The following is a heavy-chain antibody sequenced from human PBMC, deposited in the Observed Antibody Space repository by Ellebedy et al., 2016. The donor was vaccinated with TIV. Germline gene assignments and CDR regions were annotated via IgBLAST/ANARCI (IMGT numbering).Heavy chain of an antibody. Sequence: SETLSLXCTVSGGSISSYYWSWIRQPPGKGLEWIGYIYYSGSTNYNLSLKSRVTISVDTSKNQFSLKLSSVTAADTAVYYCAGTGDSGYYYYGMDVWGQGTTVTVSS. CDR1: GGSISSYY. J-gene: IGHJ6*02. CDR3: AGTGDSGYYYYGMDV. CDR2: IYYSGST. V-gene: IGHV4-59*01. D-gene: IGHD1-26*01.